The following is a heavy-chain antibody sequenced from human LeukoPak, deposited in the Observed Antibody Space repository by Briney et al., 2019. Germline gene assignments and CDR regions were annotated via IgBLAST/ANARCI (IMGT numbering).Heavy chain of an antibody. CDR3: ARGPERTARPYAFDI. CDR1: GGSISSYY. CDR2: IYYSGST. J-gene: IGHJ3*02. V-gene: IGHV4-59*01. Sequence: SETLSLTCTVSGGSISSYYWSWIRQPPGKGLEWIGYIYYSGSTNYNPSLKSRVTISVDTSKNQFSLTLSSVTAADTAVYYCARGPERTARPYAFDIWGQGTMVTVSS. D-gene: IGHD2-2*01.